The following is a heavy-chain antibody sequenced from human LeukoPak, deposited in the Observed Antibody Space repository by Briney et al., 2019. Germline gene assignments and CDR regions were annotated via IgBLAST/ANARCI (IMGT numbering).Heavy chain of an antibody. CDR2: ISYDGSNT. D-gene: IGHD6-13*01. V-gene: IGHV3-30*18. J-gene: IGHJ4*02. CDR1: GFTFRAYG. CDR3: AKEGDISSSWYLSNYFDY. Sequence: GGSLRLSCAASGFTFRAYGMHWVRQAPGKGLEWLAIISYDGSNTYYADSVKGRFTISRDYSKNTLYLQMDSLRAEDTAVYYCAKEGDISSSWYLSNYFDYWGQGTLVTVSS.